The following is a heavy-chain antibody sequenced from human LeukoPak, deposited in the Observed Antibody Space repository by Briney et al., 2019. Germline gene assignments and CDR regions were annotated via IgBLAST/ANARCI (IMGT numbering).Heavy chain of an antibody. V-gene: IGHV4-59*01. CDR3: ARGSYGSGSYLGLNWFDP. Sequence: SETLSLTCTVSGGSISSYYWSWIRQPPGKGLEWIGYIYYSGSTNYNPSFKSRVTISVDTSKNQFSLKLSSVTAADTAVYYCARGSYGSGSYLGLNWFDPWGQGTLVTVSS. CDR2: IYYSGST. D-gene: IGHD3-10*01. J-gene: IGHJ5*02. CDR1: GGSISSYY.